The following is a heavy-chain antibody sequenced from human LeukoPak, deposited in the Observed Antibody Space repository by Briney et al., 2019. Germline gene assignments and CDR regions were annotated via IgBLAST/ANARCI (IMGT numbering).Heavy chain of an antibody. CDR1: GGSISSHY. Sequence: SETLSLTCTVSGGSISSHYWSWIRQPPGKGLEWIGYMYSSESTKYNPSLKSRVTISVDTSGNQFSLKLTSLTAADTAVYYCARGSPLDWYFDLWGRGTLVTVSS. CDR2: MYSSEST. CDR3: ARGSPLDWYFDL. V-gene: IGHV4-59*11. J-gene: IGHJ2*01.